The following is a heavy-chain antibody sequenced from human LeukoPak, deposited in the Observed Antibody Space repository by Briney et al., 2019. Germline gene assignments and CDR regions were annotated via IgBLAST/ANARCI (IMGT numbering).Heavy chain of an antibody. CDR2: IYYSGST. Sequence: KPSETLSLTXTVSGGSIRSYYWSWLRQPPGKGLEWIGYIYYSGSTNYNPSLKSRVTISVDTSKNQFSLKLSSVTAADTAVYYCATEAARGVTMDWFDPWGQGTLVTVSS. V-gene: IGHV4-59*01. CDR1: GGSIRSYY. CDR3: ATEAARGVTMDWFDP. D-gene: IGHD6-6*01. J-gene: IGHJ5*02.